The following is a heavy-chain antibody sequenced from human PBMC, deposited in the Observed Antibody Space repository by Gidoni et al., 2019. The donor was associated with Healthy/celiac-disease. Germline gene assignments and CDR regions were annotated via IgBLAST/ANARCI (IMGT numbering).Heavy chain of an antibody. D-gene: IGHD6-6*01. Sequence: EVQLLESGGGLVQPGGSLRLSCAASGFTFSSYAMSWVRQAPGKGLEWVSAISGSGGSTYYADSVKGRFTISRDNSKNTLYLQMNSLRAEDTAVYYCAKDDLWGKAARLPNSYYYCGMDVWGQGTTVTVSS. CDR2: ISGSGGST. CDR3: AKDDLWGKAARLPNSYYYCGMDV. CDR1: GFTFSSYA. J-gene: IGHJ6*02. V-gene: IGHV3-23*01.